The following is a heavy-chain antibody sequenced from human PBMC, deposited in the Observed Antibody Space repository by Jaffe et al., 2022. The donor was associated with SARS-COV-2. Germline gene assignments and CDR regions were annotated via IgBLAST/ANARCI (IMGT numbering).Heavy chain of an antibody. D-gene: IGHD6-19*01. J-gene: IGHJ4*02. CDR2: INNNGGGT. Sequence: EVQLVESGGGLVQPGGSLRLSCSASGFTFSSYAMHWVRQTPGKGPEHVAGINNNGGGTSYADSVKGRFTISRDTSKSTLFLQMSSLRAEDTAMYYCVKDLGSYSRGYFAPFDDWGQGTLVIVSS. CDR1: GFTFSSYA. V-gene: IGHV3-64D*09. CDR3: VKDLGSYSRGYFAPFDD.